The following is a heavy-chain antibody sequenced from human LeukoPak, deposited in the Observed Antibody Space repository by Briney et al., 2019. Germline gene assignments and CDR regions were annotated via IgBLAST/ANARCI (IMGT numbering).Heavy chain of an antibody. CDR2: ISSSSSTI. V-gene: IGHV3-48*01. D-gene: IGHD6-6*01. CDR3: ARRAARGRFDP. CDR1: EFTFSSYN. Sequence: GGSLRLSCAASEFTFSSYNLNWLRQAPGEGLEWVSYISSSSSTIYYADSVKGRFTISRDNAKNSLYLQMNSLRAEDTAVYYCARRAARGRFDPWGQGTLVTVSS. J-gene: IGHJ5*02.